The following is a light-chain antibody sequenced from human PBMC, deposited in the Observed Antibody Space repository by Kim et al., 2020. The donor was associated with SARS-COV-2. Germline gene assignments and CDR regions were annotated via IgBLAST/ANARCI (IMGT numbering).Light chain of an antibody. J-gene: IGKJ2*01. Sequence: EIVLTQSPDTLSVSPGERATLSCRASQSVDSTYVGWYQKKRRQAPMLLIYGASSTATGIPDRFSGSGSGTDFTLTSSILEPEVFVTYYCQQYYTPPYTFGQGTKLEI. CDR1: QSVDSTY. CDR3: QQYYTPPYT. CDR2: GAS. V-gene: IGKV3-20*01.